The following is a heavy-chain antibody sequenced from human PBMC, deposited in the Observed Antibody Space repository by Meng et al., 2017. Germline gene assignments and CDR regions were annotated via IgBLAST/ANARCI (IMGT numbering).Heavy chain of an antibody. J-gene: IGHJ5*02. D-gene: IGHD3-22*01. CDR1: GGSFSGHY. CDR2: VSDGGYN. V-gene: IGHV4-34*01. CDR3: ARNRYDRSTHVFDP. Sequence: QVQLQHWGAGLLKPSEALSLTCTVYGGSFSGHYWSWIRQAPGEGLEWIGEVSDGGYNKYNPALKSRVTVSGDTSKNEVSLKLISVTAADTAVYYCARNRYDRSTHVFDPWGQGTLVTVSS.